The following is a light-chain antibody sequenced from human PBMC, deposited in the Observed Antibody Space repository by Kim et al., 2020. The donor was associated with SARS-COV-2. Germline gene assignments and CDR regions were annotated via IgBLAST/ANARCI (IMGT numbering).Light chain of an antibody. Sequence: NFMLTQPHSVSESPEKTVTISCTRSSGSIASNYVQWYQQRPGSAPTTVIYEDNQRPSGVPDRFSGSIDSSSNSASLTISGLKTEDEADYYCQSYDSTYVVFGGGTQLTVL. CDR2: EDN. CDR1: SGSIASNY. V-gene: IGLV6-57*04. J-gene: IGLJ2*01. CDR3: QSYDSTYVV.